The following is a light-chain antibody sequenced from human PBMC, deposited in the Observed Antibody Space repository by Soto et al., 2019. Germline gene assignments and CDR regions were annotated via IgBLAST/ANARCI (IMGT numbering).Light chain of an antibody. CDR3: SSYRSSRTWV. V-gene: IGLV2-14*03. J-gene: IGLJ3*02. CDR2: DVS. CDR1: SSDVGGYDY. Sequence: QSALTQPASVSGSPGQSITISCTGTSSDVGGYDYVSWYQQHPGKAPKLMIYDVSNRPSGVSNRFSGSKSGNTASLTISGLQAEDEADYYSSSYRSSRTWVFGGGTKLTVL.